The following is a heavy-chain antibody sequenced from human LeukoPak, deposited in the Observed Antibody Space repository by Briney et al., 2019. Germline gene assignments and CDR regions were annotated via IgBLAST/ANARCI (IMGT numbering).Heavy chain of an antibody. CDR2: INPSSGGT. V-gene: IGHV1-2*02. CDR1: AYTLGGQY. J-gene: IGHJ4*02. CDR3: ATGWELLND. Sequence: ASVKVSCKASAYTLGGQYVHWVRQAPGQGLEWVGWINPSSGGTNYAQRFQGRVTMTWDTSITTAYMELRRLRSDDTAVYYCATGWELLNDWGQGTLVTVSS. D-gene: IGHD1-26*01.